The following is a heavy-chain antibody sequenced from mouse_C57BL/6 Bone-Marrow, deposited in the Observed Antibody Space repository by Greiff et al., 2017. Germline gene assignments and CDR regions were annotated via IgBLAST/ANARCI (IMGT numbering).Heavy chain of an antibody. D-gene: IGHD3-2*02. CDR3: ARAAGLLPPLMGSSGVAWFAY. V-gene: IGHV1-54*01. CDR2: IHPGSGGT. Sequence: QVQLKQSGAELVRPGTSVKVSCKASGYAFTNYLIEWVKQRPGQGLEWIGVIHPGSGGTNYNEKFKGKATLTADKSSSTAYMQLSSLTSADSAVYFCARAAGLLPPLMGSSGVAWFAYWGQGTLVTVSA. CDR1: GYAFTNYL. J-gene: IGHJ3*01.